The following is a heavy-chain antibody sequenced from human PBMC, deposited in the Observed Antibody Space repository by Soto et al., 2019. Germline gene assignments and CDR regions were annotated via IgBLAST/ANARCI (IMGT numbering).Heavy chain of an antibody. J-gene: IGHJ4*01. CDR2: ISAYNGNT. V-gene: IGHV1-18*01. CDR3: ARNLADGKTDYYDSSGYWYYFDY. Sequence: ASVKVSCKTSGYTFTNFGLSWVRQAPGQGLEWMGWISAYNGNTNYAQNFQGRVTTTTDTSTSTAYMELRSLRSDDTAVYYCARNLADGKTDYYDSSGYWYYFDYWGQ. CDR1: GYTFTNFG. D-gene: IGHD3-22*01.